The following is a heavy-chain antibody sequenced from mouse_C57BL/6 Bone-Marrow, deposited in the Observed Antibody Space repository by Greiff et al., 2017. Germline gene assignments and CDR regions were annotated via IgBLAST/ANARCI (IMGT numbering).Heavy chain of an antibody. CDR2: IHPNSGST. Sequence: VQLQQPGAELVKPGASVKLSCKASGYTFTSYWMHWVKQRPGQGLEWIGMIHPNSGSTNYNEKFKSKATLTVDKSSSTAYMQLSSLTSEDSAVYYCARENDGYYDYFDYWGQGTTLTDSS. J-gene: IGHJ2*01. V-gene: IGHV1-64*01. D-gene: IGHD2-3*01. CDR3: ARENDGYYDYFDY. CDR1: GYTFTSYW.